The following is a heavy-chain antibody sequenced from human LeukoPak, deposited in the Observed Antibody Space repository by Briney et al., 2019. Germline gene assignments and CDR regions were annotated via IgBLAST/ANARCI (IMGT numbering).Heavy chain of an antibody. CDR2: INYSGST. CDR3: ARQTGYFDS. V-gene: IGHV4-59*08. Sequence: TSETLSLTCAVSGFSISSYYLSWIRQPPGKGLEWVGYINYSGSTNYNPALKSRVTISLKTSKNQLSLKLISVTAADTAVYYCARQTGYFDSWGPGNLVTVSS. J-gene: IGHJ4*02. CDR1: GFSISSYY.